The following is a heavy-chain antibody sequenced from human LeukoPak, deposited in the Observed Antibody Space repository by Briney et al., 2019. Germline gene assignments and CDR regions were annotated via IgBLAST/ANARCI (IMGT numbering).Heavy chain of an antibody. CDR2: IYPGDSDT. V-gene: IGHV5-51*01. CDR1: GYVFTSYW. D-gene: IGHD6-19*01. CDR3: AWGGSGWTVDY. Sequence: GESLKISCKGSGYVFTSYWIGWVRQMPGKGLEWMGIIYPGDSDTRYSPSFQGQVTISADMSISTAYLQASSLKVSDSAMYYCAWGGSGWTVDYWGQGTLVTVSS. J-gene: IGHJ4*02.